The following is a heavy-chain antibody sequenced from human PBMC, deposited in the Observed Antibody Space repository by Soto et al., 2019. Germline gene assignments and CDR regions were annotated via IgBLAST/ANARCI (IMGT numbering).Heavy chain of an antibody. Sequence: SETLSLTCTVSGGSINSYFWSWIRQSPGKGLEWIGHIYYSGSTSYSPSLKSRVSISVDTSKNQFSLEVHSVTAADTAVYYCARARPHMISSHFRGQGTLLTV. J-gene: IGHJ1*01. D-gene: IGHD3-22*01. CDR1: GGSINSYF. V-gene: IGHV4-59*01. CDR2: IYYSGST. CDR3: ARARPHMISSHF.